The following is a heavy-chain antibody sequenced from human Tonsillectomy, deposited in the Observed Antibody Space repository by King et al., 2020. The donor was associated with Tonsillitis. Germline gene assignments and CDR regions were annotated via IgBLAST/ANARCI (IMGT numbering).Heavy chain of an antibody. CDR1: GGSISSYY. J-gene: IGHJ5*02. Sequence: QLQEPGPGLVKPSETLSLTCTVSGGSISSYYWSWIRQPPGKGLEWIGYIYYSGSTNYNPSLKSRVTISVDTSKNQFSLKLSSVTAADTAVYYCARVTGYSSSWYGGKWFDPWGQGTLVTVSS. V-gene: IGHV4-59*01. CDR3: ARVTGYSSSWYGGKWFDP. D-gene: IGHD6-13*01. CDR2: IYYSGST.